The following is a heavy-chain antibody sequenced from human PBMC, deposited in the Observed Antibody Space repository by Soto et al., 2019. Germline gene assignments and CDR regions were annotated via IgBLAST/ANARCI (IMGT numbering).Heavy chain of an antibody. CDR1: GGSITSSSHF. Sequence: SETLSLTCTASGGSITSSSHFWGWVRQPPGEGLEWIGTIYFTGNTYYTPSLKSRLTMSIDTSKNEFSLRLNSVTAADTAVYYCAGQTFPIAAASYGRSNWFDPWGPGTLVTAPQ. CDR2: IYFTGNT. V-gene: IGHV4-39*01. D-gene: IGHD6-25*01. CDR3: AGQTFPIAAASYGRSNWFDP. J-gene: IGHJ5*02.